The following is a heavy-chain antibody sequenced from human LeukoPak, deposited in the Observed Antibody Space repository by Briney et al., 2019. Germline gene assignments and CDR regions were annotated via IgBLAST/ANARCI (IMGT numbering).Heavy chain of an antibody. D-gene: IGHD2-2*01. CDR1: GFTFSNYE. CDR2: ISGSGSTI. CDR3: ARDRGYCSSTSCYGHAFDI. V-gene: IGHV3-48*03. J-gene: IGHJ3*02. Sequence: PGGSLRLSCAASGFTFSNYEMNWVRQAPGKGLEWVSYISGSGSTIYYADSVKGRFTISRDNAKNSLYLQMNSLGVEDTAVYYCARDRGYCSSTSCYGHAFDIWGQGTMVTVSS.